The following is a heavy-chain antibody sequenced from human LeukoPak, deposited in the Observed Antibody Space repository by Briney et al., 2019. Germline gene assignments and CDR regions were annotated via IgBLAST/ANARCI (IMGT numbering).Heavy chain of an antibody. V-gene: IGHV3-33*01. J-gene: IGHJ4*02. CDR2: IWYDGSNK. CDR3: ARDVDYYDSSGYYSLGLDY. D-gene: IGHD3-22*01. CDR1: GFTLSSYG. Sequence: GGSLRLSCAASGFTLSSYGMHWVREAPGKGLEWVAVIWYDGSNKYYADSVKGRFTISRDNSKITLYLQMNSLRAEDTAVYYCARDVDYYDSSGYYSLGLDYWGQGTLVTVSS.